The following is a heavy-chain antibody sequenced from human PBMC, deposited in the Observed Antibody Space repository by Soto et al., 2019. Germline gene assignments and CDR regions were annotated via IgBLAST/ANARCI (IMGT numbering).Heavy chain of an antibody. CDR3: ARAKKGIAAAENWFDP. J-gene: IGHJ5*02. CDR2: IYYSGST. Sequence: LSLTCTVSGGSISSGGYYWSWIRQHPGKGLEWIGYIYYSGSTYYNPSLKSRVTISVDTSKNQFSLRLSSVTAADTAVYYCARAKKGIAAAENWFDPWGQGTLVTVSS. CDR1: GGSISSGGYY. D-gene: IGHD6-13*01. V-gene: IGHV4-31*03.